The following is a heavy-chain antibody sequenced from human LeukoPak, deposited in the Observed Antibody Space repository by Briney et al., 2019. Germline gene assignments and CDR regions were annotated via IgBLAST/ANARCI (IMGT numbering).Heavy chain of an antibody. V-gene: IGHV4-39*07. D-gene: IGHD1-20*01. CDR1: GGSISSSTYY. CDR2: INHGGST. Sequence: PSETLSLTCTVSGGSISSSTYYWGWIRQPPGKGLEWIGEINHGGSTNYNPSLKSRVTISVDTSKNQFSLKLSSVTAADTAVYYCARSGVITGWFDPWGQGSLVTVSS. CDR3: ARSGVITGWFDP. J-gene: IGHJ5*02.